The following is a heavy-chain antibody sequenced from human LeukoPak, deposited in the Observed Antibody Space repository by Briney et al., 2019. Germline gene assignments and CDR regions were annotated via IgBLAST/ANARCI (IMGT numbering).Heavy chain of an antibody. CDR1: GYTFTSCG. Sequence: GASVKVSCKASGYTFTSCGISWVRQAPGQGLEWMGWISAYNGNTNYAQKLQGRVTMTTDTSTSTAYMELRSLRSDDTAVYCCARDGQDIVVVVAATVYMDVWGKGTTVTVSS. J-gene: IGHJ6*03. V-gene: IGHV1-18*01. D-gene: IGHD2-15*01. CDR2: ISAYNGNT. CDR3: ARDGQDIVVVVAATVYMDV.